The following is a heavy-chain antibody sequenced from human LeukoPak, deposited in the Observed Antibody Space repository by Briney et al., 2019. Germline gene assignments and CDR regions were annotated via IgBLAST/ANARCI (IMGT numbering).Heavy chain of an antibody. CDR1: GFTFSSYD. D-gene: IGHD1-14*01. CDR2: FSGSGGST. J-gene: IGHJ4*02. V-gene: IGHV3-23*01. CDR3: AKVRAPGFDY. Sequence: GGSLRLSCAASGFTFSSYDIHWVRQAPGKGLEWVSAFSGSGGSTYYADSVKGRFTISRDNSKNTLYLQMNSLRAEDTAVYYCAKVRAPGFDYWGQGTLVTVSS.